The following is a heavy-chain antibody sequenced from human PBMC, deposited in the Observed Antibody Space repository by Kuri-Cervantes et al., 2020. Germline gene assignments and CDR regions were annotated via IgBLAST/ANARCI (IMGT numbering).Heavy chain of an antibody. CDR2: ISSSGNTI. V-gene: IGHV3-48*03. J-gene: IGHJ6*02. D-gene: IGHD3-10*01. CDR1: GFTFSTYE. Sequence: GESLKISCAASGFTFSTYEMNWVRQAPGKGLEWISYISSSGNTIYYADSVKGRFTISRDNAKNSLYLQMNSLRAEDTAVYYCEKGGFGELLGYYGMDVWGQGTTVTDSS. CDR3: EKGGFGELLGYYGMDV.